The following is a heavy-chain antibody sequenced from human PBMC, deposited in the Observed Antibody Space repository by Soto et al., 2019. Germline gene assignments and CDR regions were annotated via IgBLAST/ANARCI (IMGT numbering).Heavy chain of an antibody. CDR2: IYPGDSDT. J-gene: IGHJ3*02. CDR3: ARGPIVVVVAGPTGAFDI. D-gene: IGHD2-15*01. V-gene: IGHV5-51*01. Sequence: PGESLKISCKGSGYSFTSYWIGWVRQMPGKGLECMGIIYPGDSDTRYSPSFQGQVTISADKSISTAYLQWSSLKASDTAMYYCARGPIVVVVAGPTGAFDIWGQGTMVTVSS. CDR1: GYSFTSYW.